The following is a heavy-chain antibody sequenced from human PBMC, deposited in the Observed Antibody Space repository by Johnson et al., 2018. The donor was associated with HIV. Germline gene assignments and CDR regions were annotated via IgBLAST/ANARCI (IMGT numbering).Heavy chain of an antibody. CDR2: ISGGSAGT. V-gene: IGHV3-11*01. Sequence: QVQLVESGGGLVKPGGSLRLSCVGSGFTFSDYYMSWVRQAPGKGLEWIAYISGGSAGTFYADSVKGRFTISRDNSKNTLYLQMNSLRAEDTAVYYCARDRDGQQWRSAFDIWGQGTMVTVSS. D-gene: IGHD6-19*01. J-gene: IGHJ3*02. CDR3: ARDRDGQQWRSAFDI. CDR1: GFTFSDYY.